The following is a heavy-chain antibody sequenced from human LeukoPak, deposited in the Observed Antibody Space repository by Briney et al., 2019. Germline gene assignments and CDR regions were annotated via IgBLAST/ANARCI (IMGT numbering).Heavy chain of an antibody. J-gene: IGHJ4*02. CDR2: IWCDGSNK. Sequence: GGSLRLSCAASGFTFSSNGMHWVRQAPGKGLEWVAVIWCDGSNKYYARSRKGRFTIAREQSKSTLYLQINSLRAEDTAVYYCAIHPRYWGQGTLVTVS. CDR3: AIHPRY. CDR1: GFTFSSNG. V-gene: IGHV3-33*01.